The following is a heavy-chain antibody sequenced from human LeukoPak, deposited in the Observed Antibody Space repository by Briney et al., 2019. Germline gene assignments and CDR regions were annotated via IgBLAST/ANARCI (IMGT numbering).Heavy chain of an antibody. CDR1: GGSISSYY. CDR3: ARHRNYDILTGYYPFDP. Sequence: PSETLSLTCTVSGGSISSYYWSWIRQPAGKGLEWIGRIYTSGSTNYNPSLKSRVTMSVDTSKNQFSLKLSSVTAADTAVYYCARHRNYDILTGYYPFDPWGQGTLVTVSS. V-gene: IGHV4-4*07. D-gene: IGHD3-9*01. J-gene: IGHJ5*02. CDR2: IYTSGST.